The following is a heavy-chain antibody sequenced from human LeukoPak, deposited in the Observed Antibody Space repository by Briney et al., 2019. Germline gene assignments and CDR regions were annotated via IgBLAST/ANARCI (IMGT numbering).Heavy chain of an antibody. V-gene: IGHV4-39*07. J-gene: IGHJ6*03. CDR2: IYYSGSP. CDR3: AVCGGDCDYYYYYMDV. Sequence: PSETLSLTCTVSGGSISSSSYYWGWIRQPPGKGLEWIGSIYYSGSPYYNPSLKSRVTISVDTSKNQFSLKLSSVTAADTAVYYCAVCGGDCDYYYYYMDVWGKGTTVTVSS. D-gene: IGHD2-21*02. CDR1: GGSISSSSYY.